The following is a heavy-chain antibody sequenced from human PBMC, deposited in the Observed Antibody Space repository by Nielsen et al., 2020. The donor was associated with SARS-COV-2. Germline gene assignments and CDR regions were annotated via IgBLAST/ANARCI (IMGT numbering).Heavy chain of an antibody. J-gene: IGHJ4*02. CDR1: GIRFSGSG. CDR3: SMLTTSGWY. Sequence: LSLTCAVSGIRFSGSGIHWARQASGKGLEWIGRIRSKANNYATAYGGSVEGRFTISRDDSKSMAYLQMNRLQAEDTAVYYCSMLTTSGWYWGQGTLVTVSS. CDR2: IRSKANNYAT. D-gene: IGHD6-19*01. V-gene: IGHV3-73*01.